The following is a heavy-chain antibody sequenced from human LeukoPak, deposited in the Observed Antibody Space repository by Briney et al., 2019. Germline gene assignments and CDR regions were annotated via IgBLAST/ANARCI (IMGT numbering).Heavy chain of an antibody. CDR1: GYTFTNYG. V-gene: IGHV1-18*01. J-gene: IGHJ4*02. D-gene: IGHD3-16*02. CDR3: ARGVEDYVWGSYRSPLDY. Sequence: ASVKVSCKASGYTFTNYGITWVRQAPGQGLEWMGWISAYNGNTNYAQKLQGRVTMTTDTSTSTAYMELRSLRSDDTAVYYCARGVEDYVWGSYRSPLDYWGQGTLVTVSS. CDR2: ISAYNGNT.